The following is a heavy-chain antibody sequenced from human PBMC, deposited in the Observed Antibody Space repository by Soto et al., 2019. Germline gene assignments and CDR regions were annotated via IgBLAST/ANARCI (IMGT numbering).Heavy chain of an antibody. CDR3: ARDLRGYSNWFHP. D-gene: IGHD5-18*01. Sequence: QVQLVQSGAEVKKPGASVKVSCKTSGYTFNDFYIHWVREAPGQGLEWLGWINPNSGDTHYGQHFQGRVTLIADTSINTTYMLLSSLAPGDTAMYYCARDLRGYSNWFHPWGQGTLVTVSS. J-gene: IGHJ5*02. CDR1: GYTFNDFY. V-gene: IGHV1-2*02. CDR2: INPNSGDT.